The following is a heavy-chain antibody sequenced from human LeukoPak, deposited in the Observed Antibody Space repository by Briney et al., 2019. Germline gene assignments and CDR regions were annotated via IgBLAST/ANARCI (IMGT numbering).Heavy chain of an antibody. Sequence: SETLSLTCTVFGDSVSSSNYYWAWFRQPPGKGLDWIGSLYYDGRTYYSPSLESRVTVSVDTSKNQFALKLTSVTAADTAVYYCTRRRGKWYVNWFDPWGPGTLVTVSS. V-gene: IGHV4-39*01. CDR2: LYYDGRT. CDR1: GDSVSSSNYY. D-gene: IGHD2-15*01. J-gene: IGHJ5*02. CDR3: TRRRGKWYVNWFDP.